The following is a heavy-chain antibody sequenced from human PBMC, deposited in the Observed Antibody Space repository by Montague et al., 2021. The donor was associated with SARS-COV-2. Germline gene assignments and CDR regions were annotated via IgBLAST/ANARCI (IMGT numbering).Heavy chain of an antibody. CDR2: IDYSGST. D-gene: IGHD6-13*01. Sequence: SETLSLTCTVSGGSISSSSYDWGWIRQPPGKGLEWIGSIDYSGSTYYXXXVKSRVTISVDTSKNQFSLKLSSVTAADTAVYYCARVGRQQLVRLSGMDVWGQGTTVTVSS. CDR3: ARVGRQQLVRLSGMDV. V-gene: IGHV4-39*07. CDR1: GGSISSSSYD. J-gene: IGHJ6*02.